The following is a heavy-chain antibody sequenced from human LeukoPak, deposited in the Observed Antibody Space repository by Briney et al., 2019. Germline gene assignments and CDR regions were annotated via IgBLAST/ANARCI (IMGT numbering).Heavy chain of an antibody. D-gene: IGHD6-19*01. CDR3: ASGIAVAGLDY. J-gene: IGHJ4*02. CDR2: VYVSGST. V-gene: IGHV4-59*01. CDR1: HDSISNYY. Sequence: PSETLSLTCTVSHDSISNYYWSWIRQPPGKGLEWIGYVYVSGSTDYNPSLKSRVAMSLDTSKNQFTLKLTSMTAADTAVYFCASGIAVAGLDYWGQGTLVTVSS.